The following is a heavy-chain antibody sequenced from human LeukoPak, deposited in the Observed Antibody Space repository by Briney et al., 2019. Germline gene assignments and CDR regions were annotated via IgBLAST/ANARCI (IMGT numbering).Heavy chain of an antibody. D-gene: IGHD3-10*01. CDR2: IYSCDSDT. CDR1: GYSSTSYW. J-gene: IGHJ3*02. CDR3: ARGSVTMVRGVIKGVAFDI. V-gene: IGHV5-51*01. Sequence: PGESLMSPCKGSGYSSTSYWIGWVRQMPRKGLEWRGMIYSCDSDTRYSPSFQGQVTISADKSISTAYLQWSSLKASDTAMYYCARGSVTMVRGVIKGVAFDIWGQGTMVTVSS.